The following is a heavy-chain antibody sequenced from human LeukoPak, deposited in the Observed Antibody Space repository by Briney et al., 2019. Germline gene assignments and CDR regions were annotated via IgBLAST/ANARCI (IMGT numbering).Heavy chain of an antibody. V-gene: IGHV4-59*08. D-gene: IGHD1-14*01. CDR2: IHNSGRT. CDR1: GGSVSSYY. Sequence: SETLSLSCSVSGGSVSSYYWSWIRQSPGKGLEWIWYIHNSGRTNYNPSLKSRVTGFVDTSKNQVSLRLSSVTAADTAVYYCARHGTISSESYFDYCGQGALVTVSS. J-gene: IGHJ4*02. CDR3: ARHGTISSESYFDY.